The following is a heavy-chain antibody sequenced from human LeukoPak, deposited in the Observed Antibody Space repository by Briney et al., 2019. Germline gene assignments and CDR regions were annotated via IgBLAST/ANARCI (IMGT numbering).Heavy chain of an antibody. CDR2: IYYSGST. CDR1: GGSISSYY. Sequence: SEILSLTCTVSGGSISSYYWSWIRQPPGKGLEWIGYIYYSGSTNYNPSLKSRVTISVDTSKNQFSLKLSSVTAADTAVYYCARATSNDFWSGYYFDYWGQGTLVTVSS. J-gene: IGHJ4*02. V-gene: IGHV4-59*01. CDR3: ARATSNDFWSGYYFDY. D-gene: IGHD3-3*01.